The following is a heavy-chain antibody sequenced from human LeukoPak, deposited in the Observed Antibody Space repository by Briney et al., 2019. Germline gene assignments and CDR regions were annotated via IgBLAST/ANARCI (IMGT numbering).Heavy chain of an antibody. CDR3: ANMEAMTTDGGADY. J-gene: IGHJ4*02. D-gene: IGHD4-17*01. Sequence: PGGSLRLSCAASGFIFNTYAMSWVRQAPGKGLEWVSAVSGSGGGTYYADSVKGRFTISRDNSKNTLFLQMNSLRAEDTAIYYCANMEAMTTDGGADYWGQGTLVTVSS. CDR1: GFIFNTYA. CDR2: VSGSGGGT. V-gene: IGHV3-23*01.